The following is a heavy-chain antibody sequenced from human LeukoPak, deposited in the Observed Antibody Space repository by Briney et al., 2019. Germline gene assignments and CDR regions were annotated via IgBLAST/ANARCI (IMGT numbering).Heavy chain of an antibody. J-gene: IGHJ5*02. CDR3: VTARSGYDT. V-gene: IGHV1-2*02. Sequence: ASVKVSCKASGYTFTGYYMHWVRQAPGQGLEWMGWINPNSGGTNYAQKFQGRVTLTRDTSISTAYMELSTLRSDDTAVYYCVTARSGYDTWGQGTLVTVSS. D-gene: IGHD5-12*01. CDR1: GYTFTGYY. CDR2: INPNSGGT.